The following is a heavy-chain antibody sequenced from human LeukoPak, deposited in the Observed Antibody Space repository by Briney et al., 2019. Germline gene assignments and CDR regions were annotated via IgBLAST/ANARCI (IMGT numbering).Heavy chain of an antibody. J-gene: IGHJ4*02. CDR1: GGTFSSYA. V-gene: IGHV1-69*01. CDR3: AESEDLAYCGGNCPFDY. D-gene: IGHD2-21*02. CDR2: IIPIFGTA. Sequence: SVKVSCKASGGTFSSYAISWVRQAPGQGLEWMGGIIPIFGTANYAQKFQGRVTITADESTSTAYMELSSLRSEDTAVYYCAESEDLAYCGGNCPFDYWGQGTLVTVSS.